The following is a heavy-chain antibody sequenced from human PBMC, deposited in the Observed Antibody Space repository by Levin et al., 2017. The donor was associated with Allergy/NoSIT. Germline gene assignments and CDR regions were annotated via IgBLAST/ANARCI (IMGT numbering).Heavy chain of an antibody. CDR2: IYPGDSDT. D-gene: IGHD3-9*01. CDR1: GYSFTSYW. V-gene: IGHV5-51*01. J-gene: IGHJ4*02. CDR3: ARGATFDILTGDHPGY. Sequence: GGSLRLSCKGSGYSFTSYWIGWVRQMPGKGLEWMGIIYPGDSDTRYSPSFQGQVTISADKSISTAYLQWSSLKASDTAMYYCARGATFDILTGDHPGYWGQGTLVTVSS.